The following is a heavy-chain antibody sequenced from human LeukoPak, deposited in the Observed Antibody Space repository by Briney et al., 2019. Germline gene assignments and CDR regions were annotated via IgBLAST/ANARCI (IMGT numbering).Heavy chain of an antibody. CDR2: IYYSGST. CDR3: ARDGHQLLSGAFDI. CDR1: GGSISSYY. V-gene: IGHV4-59*01. J-gene: IGHJ3*02. Sequence: SETLSLTCTISGGSISSYYWSWIRQPPGKGLEWIGYIYYSGSTNYNPSLKSRVTISVDTSKNQFSLKLSSVTAADTAVYYCARDGHQLLSGAFDIWGQGTMVTVSS. D-gene: IGHD2-2*01.